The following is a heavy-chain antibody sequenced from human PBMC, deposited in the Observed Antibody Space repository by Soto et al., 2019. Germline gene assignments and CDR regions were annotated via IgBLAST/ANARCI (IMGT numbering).Heavy chain of an antibody. V-gene: IGHV3-74*01. Sequence: EVQLVESGGGLVQPGGSLRLSCAASGFTFSGSWMHWVRQDPGKGLIWVSRINGDGSGTSYADFVKGRFTISRDNAKNTVFLQMNGLRAEDTAVYYCARGIFGSGTANDYWGQGTLVTVSS. CDR3: ARGIFGSGTANDY. J-gene: IGHJ4*02. CDR1: GFTFSGSW. CDR2: INGDGSGT. D-gene: IGHD3-10*01.